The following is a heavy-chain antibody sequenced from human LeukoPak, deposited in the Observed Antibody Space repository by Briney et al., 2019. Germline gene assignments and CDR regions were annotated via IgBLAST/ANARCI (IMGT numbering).Heavy chain of an antibody. CDR2: SIPIFGTA. V-gene: IGHV1-69*13. CDR1: GGTFSSYA. J-gene: IGHJ6*02. Sequence: SVKVTFKASGGTFSSYAISWVRQAPGQGLEWMGGSIPIFGTANYAQKFQGRVTLTADESTSTAYMELSSLRSEDTAVYYCASTPPRPSLGYYYYGMDVWGQGTTVTVSS. CDR3: ASTPPRPSLGYYYYGMDV.